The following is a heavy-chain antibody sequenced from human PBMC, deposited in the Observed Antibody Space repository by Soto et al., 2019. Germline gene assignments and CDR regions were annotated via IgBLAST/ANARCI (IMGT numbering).Heavy chain of an antibody. D-gene: IGHD3-9*01. Sequence: QVQLQESGPGLVRPSQTLSLTCTLSGDSISSDGYYWSWIRQRPGKGLEWLGDFYYSETTSNYPSLRSRLTISVDTSKNQYSLRLSSVTATATAVYYWARRPDILSGSDSFDVWGRGTLVTVSS. CDR1: GDSISSDGYY. J-gene: IGHJ3*01. V-gene: IGHV4-31*03. CDR2: FYYSETT. CDR3: ARRPDILSGSDSFDV.